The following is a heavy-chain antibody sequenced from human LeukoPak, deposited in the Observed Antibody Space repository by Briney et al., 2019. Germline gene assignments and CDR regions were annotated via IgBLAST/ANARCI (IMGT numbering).Heavy chain of an antibody. J-gene: IGHJ5*02. CDR1: GGSISSSSYY. V-gene: IGHV4-39*07. CDR3: ASSHCSSGSCYNNWFDP. Sequence: SETLSLTCTVSGGSISSSSYYWGWIRQPPGKGLEWIGSIYYSGSTYYNPSLKSRVTISVDTSKNQFSRKLSSVTAADKAVYYWASSHCSSGSCYNNWFDPWGQGTLGTVSS. CDR2: IYYSGST. D-gene: IGHD2-15*01.